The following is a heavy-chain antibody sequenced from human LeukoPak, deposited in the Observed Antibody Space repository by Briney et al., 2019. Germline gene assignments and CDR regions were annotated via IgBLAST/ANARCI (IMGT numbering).Heavy chain of an antibody. J-gene: IGHJ6*02. CDR1: GGSISSSSYY. CDR3: ARDAGMNGSGSYMFGGVVGYYYYGMDV. V-gene: IGHV4-39*07. Sequence: PSETLSLTCTVSGGSISSSSYYWGWIRQPPGKGLEWIGSIYYSGSTYYNPSLKSRVTISVDTSKNQFSLKLSSVTAADTAVYYCARDAGMNGSGSYMFGGVVGYYYYGMDVWGQGTTVTVSS. D-gene: IGHD3-10*01. CDR2: IYYSGST.